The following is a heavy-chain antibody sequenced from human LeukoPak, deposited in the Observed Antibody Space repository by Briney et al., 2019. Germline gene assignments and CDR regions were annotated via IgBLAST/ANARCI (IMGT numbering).Heavy chain of an antibody. CDR1: GFSLRNYW. CDR2: LQNDGSTT. V-gene: IGHV3-74*01. Sequence: GGSLRLSCAASGFSLRNYWMHWVRQGPGKGPVWVSLLQNDGSTTDYADSVKGRFTISRDNAKNTLYLQMNSLRAEDTAVYYCAAWIQLWLQPGYFDYWGQGTLVTVSS. CDR3: AAWIQLWLQPGYFDY. J-gene: IGHJ4*02. D-gene: IGHD5-18*01.